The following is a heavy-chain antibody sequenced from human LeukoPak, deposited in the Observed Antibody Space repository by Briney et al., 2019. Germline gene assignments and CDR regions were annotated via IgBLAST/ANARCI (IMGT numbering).Heavy chain of an antibody. CDR2: VYYSGST. J-gene: IGHJ4*02. CDR1: RGSVRSGSYY. D-gene: IGHD6-19*01. CDR3: ARATPSRSGLNY. Sequence: SETLSLTCTVSRGSVRSGSYYWSWIRQPPGKGLDWVGYVYYSGSTSYNPSLKSRLTISLDTSRNQFSLKLTSVTAADTAVYYCARATPSRSGLNYWGQGTLVTVSS. V-gene: IGHV4-61*01.